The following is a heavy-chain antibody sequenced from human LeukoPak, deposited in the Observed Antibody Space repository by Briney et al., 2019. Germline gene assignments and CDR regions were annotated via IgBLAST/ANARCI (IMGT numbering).Heavy chain of an antibody. V-gene: IGHV4-34*01. D-gene: IGHD6-13*01. CDR2: INHSGST. J-gene: IGHJ6*03. CDR3: ARMRAAAGPRTNYYYYMDV. CDR1: GGSFSGYY. Sequence: PSETLSLTCAVYGGSFSGYYRSWIRQPPGKGLEWIGEINHSGSTNYNPSLKSRVTISVDTSKNQFSLKLSSVTAADTAVYYCARMRAAAGPRTNYYYYMDVWGKGTTVTVSS.